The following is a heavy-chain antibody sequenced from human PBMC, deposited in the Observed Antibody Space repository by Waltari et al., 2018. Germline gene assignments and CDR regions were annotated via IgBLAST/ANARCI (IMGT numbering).Heavy chain of an antibody. CDR3: AKVRRGYYDFWSGSPPNYFDY. CDR2: INHSGST. Sequence: QVQLQQWGAGLLKPSETLSLTCAVYGGSFSGYYWSWLRQPPGKGLEWIGEINHSGSTNYNPSLKSRVTISVDTSKNQFSLKLSSVTAADTAVYYCAKVRRGYYDFWSGSPPNYFDYWGQGTLVTVSS. J-gene: IGHJ4*02. CDR1: GGSFSGYY. D-gene: IGHD3-3*01. V-gene: IGHV4-34*01.